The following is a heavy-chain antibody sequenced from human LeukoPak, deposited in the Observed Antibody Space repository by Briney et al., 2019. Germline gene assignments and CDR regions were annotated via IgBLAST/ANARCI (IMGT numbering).Heavy chain of an antibody. Sequence: SETLSLTCAVYGGSFSGYYWSWIRQPPGKGLEWIGEINHSGSTNYNPSLKSRVTISVDTSKNQFSLKLSSVTAADTAVYYCAREYAYSSSWFDPWGQGTLVTVSS. CDR3: AREYAYSSSWFDP. D-gene: IGHD6-13*01. CDR2: INHSGST. V-gene: IGHV4-34*01. J-gene: IGHJ5*02. CDR1: GGSFSGYY.